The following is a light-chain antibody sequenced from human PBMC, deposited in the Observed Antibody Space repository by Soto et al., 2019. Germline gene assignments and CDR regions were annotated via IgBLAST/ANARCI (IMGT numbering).Light chain of an antibody. CDR3: QQFNNYLFT. V-gene: IGKV1D-13*01. CDR2: DAS. J-gene: IGKJ3*01. CDR1: QGISSA. Sequence: AIQLTQSPSSLSASVGDRVTITCRASQGISSALAWYQQKPGKAPKLLIYDASSLESGVPSRFSGSGSWTEFTLTISSLQPEDFATYYCQQFNNYLFTFGPGTKVDIK.